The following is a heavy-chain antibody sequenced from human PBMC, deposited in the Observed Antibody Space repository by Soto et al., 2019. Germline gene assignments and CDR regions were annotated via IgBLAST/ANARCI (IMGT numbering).Heavy chain of an antibody. J-gene: IGHJ6*02. CDR2: IYYSGST. D-gene: IGHD6-6*01. V-gene: IGHV4-31*03. CDR3: AREGAAPYYYYGMDV. Sequence: PSETLSLPCTVSGGPISSGGYFWSWIRQQPGKGLEWIGFIYYSGSTYYNPSLKSRVTISVDTSKNQFSLKLSSVTAADTAVYYCAREGAAPYYYYGMDVWGQGTTVTVSS. CDR1: GGPISSGGYF.